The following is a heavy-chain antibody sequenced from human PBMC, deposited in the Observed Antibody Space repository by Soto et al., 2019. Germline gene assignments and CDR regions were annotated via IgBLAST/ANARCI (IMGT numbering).Heavy chain of an antibody. CDR3: ARVLTIFGVVIIHYYYYGMDV. CDR2: ISYDGSNK. CDR1: GFTICNSS. Sequence: PGGSMRVSCGASGFTICNSSMHWVSQAPGKGLVWVAGISYDGSNKYYADSVKGRFTISRDNSKNTLYLQMNSLRAEDTAVYYCARVLTIFGVVIIHYYYYGMDVWGQGTTVTVSS. J-gene: IGHJ6*02. D-gene: IGHD3-3*01. V-gene: IGHV3-30-3*01.